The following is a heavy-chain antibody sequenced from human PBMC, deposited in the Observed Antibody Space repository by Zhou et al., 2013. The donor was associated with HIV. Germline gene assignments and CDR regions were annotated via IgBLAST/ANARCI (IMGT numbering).Heavy chain of an antibody. CDR2: FSSNNDKI. V-gene: IGHV1-18*04. J-gene: IGHJ4*02. D-gene: IGHD1-1*01. CDR1: GYSFDNYTISWVKQVPGQGLEWMGW. Sequence: QIQLVQSGGEVKKPGASVRISCKTSGYSFDNYTISWVKQVPGQGLEWMGWISGVRQAPGQGLEWMGWFSSNNDKIKYAEKFQDRVIMTADSSTTTAYMEIQSLTSDDTAVYYCARDGGIDWNDSGSEYWGQGTLVTVSS. CDR3: ARDGGIDWNDSGSEY.